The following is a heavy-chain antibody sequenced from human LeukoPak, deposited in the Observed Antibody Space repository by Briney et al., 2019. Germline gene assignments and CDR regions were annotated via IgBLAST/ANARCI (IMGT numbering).Heavy chain of an antibody. CDR2: IVVGSGNT. V-gene: IGHV1-58*01. J-gene: IGHJ4*02. D-gene: IGHD3-3*01. CDR3: AAETHDFWSGYHIPYYFDY. CDR1: GFTFTSSA. Sequence: SVKVSCKASGFTFTSSAVQWVRQARGQRLEWIGWIVVGSGNTNYAQKFQERVTITRDMSTSTAYMELSSLRSEDTAVYYCAAETHDFWSGYHIPYYFDYWGQGTLVTVSS.